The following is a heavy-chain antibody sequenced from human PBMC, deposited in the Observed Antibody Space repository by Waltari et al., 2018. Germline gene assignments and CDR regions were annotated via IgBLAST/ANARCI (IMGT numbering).Heavy chain of an antibody. J-gene: IGHJ4*02. D-gene: IGHD6-13*01. V-gene: IGHV3-30-3*01. Sequence: QVQLVESGGGVVQPGRSLRLSCAASGFTFSSYAMHWVRQAPGKGLEWVAVISYDGSNKYYADSVKGRFTISRDNSKNTLYLQMNSLRAEDTAVYYCARTPGQQLRKLYYFDYWGQGTLVTVSS. CDR1: GFTFSSYA. CDR2: ISYDGSNK. CDR3: ARTPGQQLRKLYYFDY.